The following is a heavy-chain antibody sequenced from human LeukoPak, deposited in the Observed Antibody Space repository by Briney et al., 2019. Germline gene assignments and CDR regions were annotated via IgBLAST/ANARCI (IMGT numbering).Heavy chain of an antibody. D-gene: IGHD3-10*01. CDR3: ARDSEVRGVNLLWY. CDR2: IIPIFGTA. J-gene: IGHJ4*02. V-gene: IGHV1-69*13. CDR1: GGTFSRYA. Sequence: SVKVSCKASGGTFSRYAISWVRQAPGPRLEWLGGIIPIFGTANYAQKLPGRVTITADESTNTAYMELSSLRSEDTAVYYCARDSEVRGVNLLWYWGQGTLVTVSS.